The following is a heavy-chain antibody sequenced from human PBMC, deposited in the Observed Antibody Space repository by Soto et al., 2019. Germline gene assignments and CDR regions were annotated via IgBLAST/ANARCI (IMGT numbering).Heavy chain of an antibody. Sequence: QVQLVQSGAEVKKPGASVKVSCKASGYTFTSYAMHWVRQAPGQRLEWMGWINTGNGNTKYSQKFQGRVTITRDTSARTAYPKLSSLRSDDMAGYYCARAYPLGGGYLGDLAYWGQGTLVTVSS. J-gene: IGHJ4*02. CDR2: INTGNGNT. D-gene: IGHD6-25*01. CDR1: GYTFTSYA. CDR3: ARAYPLGGGYLGDLAY. V-gene: IGHV1-3*04.